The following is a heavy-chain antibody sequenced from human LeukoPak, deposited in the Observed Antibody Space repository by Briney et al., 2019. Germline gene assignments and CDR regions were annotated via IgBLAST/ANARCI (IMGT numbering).Heavy chain of an antibody. J-gene: IGHJ5*02. Sequence: SVKVSCKASGGTFSSYAISWVRQAPGQGLEWMGRIIPILGIANYAQKFQGRVTITADKSTSTAYMELSSLRSEDTAVYYCARAPYDIFTGLGWFDPWGQGTLVTVSS. CDR1: GGTFSSYA. CDR2: IIPILGIA. CDR3: ARAPYDIFTGLGWFDP. D-gene: IGHD3-9*01. V-gene: IGHV1-69*04.